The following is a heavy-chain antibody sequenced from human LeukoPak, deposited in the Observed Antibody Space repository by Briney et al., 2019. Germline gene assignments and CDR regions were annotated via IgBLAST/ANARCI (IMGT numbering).Heavy chain of an antibody. CDR3: ARHVRLYYDSSGYTI. D-gene: IGHD3-22*01. CDR2: IYYSGST. J-gene: IGHJ4*02. CDR1: GGSISSYY. V-gene: IGHV4-59*01. Sequence: SETLSLTCTVSGGSISSYYWSWIRQPPGKGLEWIGYIYYSGSTNYNPSLKSRVTISVDTSKNQFSLKLSSVTAADTAVYYCARHVRLYYDSSGYTIWGQGTLVTVSS.